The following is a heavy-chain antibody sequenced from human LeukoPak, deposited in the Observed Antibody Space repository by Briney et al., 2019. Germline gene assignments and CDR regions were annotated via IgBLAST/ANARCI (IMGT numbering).Heavy chain of an antibody. CDR2: IYYSGST. CDR3: ARVSRIAARPVSYYGMDV. Sequence: SETLSLTCTVSGGSISSGGYYWSWIRQHPGKGLEWIGYIYYSGSTYYNPSLKSRVTISVDTSKNQFSLKLSSVTAADTAVYYCARVSRIAARPVSYYGMDVWGQGTTVTVSS. CDR1: GGSISSGGYY. V-gene: IGHV4-31*03. J-gene: IGHJ6*02. D-gene: IGHD6-6*01.